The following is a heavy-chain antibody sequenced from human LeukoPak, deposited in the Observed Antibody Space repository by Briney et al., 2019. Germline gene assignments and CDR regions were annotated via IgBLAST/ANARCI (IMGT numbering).Heavy chain of an antibody. V-gene: IGHV3-33*01. CDR2: IWYDASHE. D-gene: IGHD3-16*01. Sequence: GGSLRLSCAASGFTLIGYGIRWVRQAPGKGMEWVAAIWYDASHEYHAESVKGRLTISRDTSNNTLYLQMSSLSAEDTAVYYCARGDYVSGTFMDVWGKGTTVTVSS. CDR3: ARGDYVSGTFMDV. J-gene: IGHJ6*03. CDR1: GFTLIGYG.